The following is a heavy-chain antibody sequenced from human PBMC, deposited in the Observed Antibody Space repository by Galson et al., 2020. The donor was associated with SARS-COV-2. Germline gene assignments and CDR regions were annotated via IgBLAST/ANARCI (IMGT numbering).Heavy chain of an antibody. CDR1: GYTFNSHA. CDR3: ARGEIVGGTKGWIDP. V-gene: IGHV1-18*01. Sequence: ASVKVSCKASGYTFNSHAIIWVRQAPGQGLEWIGWVSGYNGHTHYAQNLQGRVTMTTDTSTSTAYMELRSLRSDDTAVYYCARGEIVGGTKGWIDPWGQGTLVIVSS. J-gene: IGHJ5*02. D-gene: IGHD1-26*01. CDR2: VSGYNGHT.